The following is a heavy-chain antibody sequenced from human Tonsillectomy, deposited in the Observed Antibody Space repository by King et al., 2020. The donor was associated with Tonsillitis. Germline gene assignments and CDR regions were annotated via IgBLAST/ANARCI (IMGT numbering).Heavy chain of an antibody. CDR2: INPNGGST. Sequence: VQLVQSGAEVKRPGASVKVSCKAPGYSFTSNYVHCVRQAPGQGLEWMGIINPNGGSTSYAQKFQGRVTMTRDTSTSTVYMELSGLTSEDTAVYYCARGGVTATLYYCCGMDVWGQGTTLTVS. V-gene: IGHV1-46*01. CDR3: ARGGVTATLYYCCGMDV. CDR1: GYSFTSNY. J-gene: IGHJ6*02. D-gene: IGHD2-21*02.